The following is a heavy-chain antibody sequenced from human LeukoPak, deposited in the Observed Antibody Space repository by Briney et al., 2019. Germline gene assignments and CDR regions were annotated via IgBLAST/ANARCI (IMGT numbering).Heavy chain of an antibody. CDR2: INPDGSAK. Sequence: GGSLRLSCAASGLTFSTSWMNWVRQAPGKGLEWVASINPDGSAKYYVDSVKGRFTISRDNTKNSLYLQMNSLRAEDTAVYYCAKDSYGSWDGEYFQHWGQGTLVTVSS. J-gene: IGHJ1*01. CDR3: AKDSYGSWDGEYFQH. D-gene: IGHD5-18*01. CDR1: GLTFSTSW. V-gene: IGHV3-7*01.